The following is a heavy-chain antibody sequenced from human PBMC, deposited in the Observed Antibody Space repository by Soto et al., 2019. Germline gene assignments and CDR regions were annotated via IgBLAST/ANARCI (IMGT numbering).Heavy chain of an antibody. J-gene: IGHJ6*03. CDR2: IYYSGST. CDR3: ARSYRRYCSGGSCYSYYYYYLDV. V-gene: IGHV4-59*01. D-gene: IGHD2-15*01. CDR1: GGSISSYY. Sequence: SETLSLTCTVSGGSISSYYWSWIRQPPGKGLEWIGYIYYSGSTNYNPSLKSRVTISVDTSKNQFSLKLSSVTAADTAVYYCARSYRRYCSGGSCYSYYYYYLDVWGKGTTVTVSS.